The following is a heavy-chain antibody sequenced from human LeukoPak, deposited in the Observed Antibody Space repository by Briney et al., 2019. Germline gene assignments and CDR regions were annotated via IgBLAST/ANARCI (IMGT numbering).Heavy chain of an antibody. D-gene: IGHD1-20*01. J-gene: IGHJ4*02. Sequence: SETLSLTCAVAGASISNSNWWTWVRQPPGKGLEWIGEIYHSGSTNYKPSLKSRATISVDKSKNQFSLKLSSATAADTAVYYCASRAPRDNFNRYLPIDYWGQGTLVTVSS. V-gene: IGHV4-4*02. CDR2: IYHSGST. CDR3: ASRAPRDNFNRYLPIDY. CDR1: GASISNSNW.